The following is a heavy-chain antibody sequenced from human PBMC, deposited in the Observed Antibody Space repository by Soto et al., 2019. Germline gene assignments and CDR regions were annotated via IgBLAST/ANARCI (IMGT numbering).Heavy chain of an antibody. Sequence: SETLSLTCTVAGGSISSYYWSWIRQPPGKGLEWIGYIFYSGSTNYNPSLKSRVTISVDTSKNQFSLKLSSVTAADTAVYYCARRYSSSLDFWGQGTLVTVSS. V-gene: IGHV4-59*08. CDR3: ARRYSSSLDF. CDR1: GGSISSYY. D-gene: IGHD6-13*01. CDR2: IFYSGST. J-gene: IGHJ4*02.